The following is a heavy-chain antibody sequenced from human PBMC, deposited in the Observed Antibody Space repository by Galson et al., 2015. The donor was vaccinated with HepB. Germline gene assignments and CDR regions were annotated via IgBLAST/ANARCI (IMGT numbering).Heavy chain of an antibody. CDR1: GDTFSKYA. CDR3: VRPSSGDPNLQYFFY. V-gene: IGHV1-69*13. Sequence: SVKVSCKASGDTFSKYAISWVRQAPGQGLEWMGGIIPIFGSANYAQKFQGRVTITADESTSTAYLEVSSLRSEDTAVYYCVRPSSGDPNLQYFFYWGQGTLVIVSS. J-gene: IGHJ4*02. D-gene: IGHD3-3*01. CDR2: IIPIFGSA.